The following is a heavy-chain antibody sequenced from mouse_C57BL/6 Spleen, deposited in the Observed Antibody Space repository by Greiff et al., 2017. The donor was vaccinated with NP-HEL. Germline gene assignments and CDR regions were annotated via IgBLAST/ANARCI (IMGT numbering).Heavy chain of an antibody. J-gene: IGHJ4*01. CDR2: ISDGGSYT. Sequence: EVNVVESGGGLVKPGGSLKLSCAASGFTFSSYAMSWVRQTPEKRLEWVATISDGGSYTYYPDNVKGRFTISRDNAKNNLYLQMSHLKSEDTAMYYCARESGYDGDYYAMDYWGQGTSVTVSS. CDR1: GFTFSSYA. V-gene: IGHV5-4*01. CDR3: ARESGYDGDYYAMDY. D-gene: IGHD2-2*01.